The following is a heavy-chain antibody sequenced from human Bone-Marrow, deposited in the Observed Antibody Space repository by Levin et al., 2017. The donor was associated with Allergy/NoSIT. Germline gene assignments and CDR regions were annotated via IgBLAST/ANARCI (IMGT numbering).Heavy chain of an antibody. J-gene: IGHJ6*02. D-gene: IGHD3-22*01. Sequence: SLKISCAASGFAFDDYGMHWVRQAPGRGLEWVSHISWNSDNIDYADSVKGRFTISRDNAKNSLFLEMNSLRPEDTALYYCAKDMSSGRGWYYYGIDLWGQGTTVTVSS. V-gene: IGHV3-9*01. CDR1: GFAFDDYG. CDR3: AKDMSSGRGWYYYGIDL. CDR2: ISWNSDNI.